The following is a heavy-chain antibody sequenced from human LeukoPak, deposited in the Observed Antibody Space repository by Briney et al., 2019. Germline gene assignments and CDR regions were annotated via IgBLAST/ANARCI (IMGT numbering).Heavy chain of an antibody. CDR2: IYSGGST. V-gene: IGHV3-53*01. Sequence: GGSLRLSCTASGFTFSLAWMSWVRQAPGKGLEWVSVIYSGGSTYYADSVKGRFTISRDNSKNTLYLQMNSLRAEDTAVYYCASLLAVGAFDIWGQGTMVTVSS. CDR3: ASLLAVGAFDI. J-gene: IGHJ3*02. D-gene: IGHD3-3*02. CDR1: GFTFSLAW.